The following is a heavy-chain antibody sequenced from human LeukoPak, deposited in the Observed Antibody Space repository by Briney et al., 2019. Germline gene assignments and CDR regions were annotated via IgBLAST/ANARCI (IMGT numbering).Heavy chain of an antibody. V-gene: IGHV1-69*13. CDR3: ARHVSTTGTTGYYYFDY. J-gene: IGHJ4*02. D-gene: IGHD1-1*01. Sequence: SVKVSCKASGGTFSSYAISWVRQAPGQGLEWMGGIIPIFGTANYAQKFQGRVTITADESTSTAYMELSSLRSEDTAVYYCARHVSTTGTTGYYYFDYWGQGTLVTVSS. CDR2: IIPIFGTA. CDR1: GGTFSSYA.